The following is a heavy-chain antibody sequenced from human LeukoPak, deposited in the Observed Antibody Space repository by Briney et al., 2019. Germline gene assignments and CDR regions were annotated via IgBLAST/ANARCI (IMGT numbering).Heavy chain of an antibody. CDR1: GYSFTSYW. J-gene: IGHJ4*02. V-gene: IGHV5-51*01. Sequence: GESLKISCKGSGYSFTSYWIGWVRQMPGKGLEWMGIIYPGDSDTRYSPSFQGQVTISADKSISTAYRQWSSLKASDTAMYYCARLGKGIAVAGTFYYFDYWGQGTLVTVSS. CDR3: ARLGKGIAVAGTFYYFDY. CDR2: IYPGDSDT. D-gene: IGHD6-19*01.